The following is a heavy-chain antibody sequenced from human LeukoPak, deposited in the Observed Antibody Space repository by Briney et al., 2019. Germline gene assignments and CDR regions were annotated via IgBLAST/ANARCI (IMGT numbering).Heavy chain of an antibody. D-gene: IGHD4-17*01. CDR2: ISGSGDST. CDR1: GFTLRNYA. CDR3: AKQDPVTTFFDY. J-gene: IGHJ4*02. Sequence: GGSLRLSCAASGFTLRNYAMNWVLQAPGKGLEWVSTISGSGDSTYYADSVKGRFSISRDNSKNTLYLQMSSLRAEDTAVYYCAKQDPVTTFFDYWGQGTLVTVSS. V-gene: IGHV3-23*01.